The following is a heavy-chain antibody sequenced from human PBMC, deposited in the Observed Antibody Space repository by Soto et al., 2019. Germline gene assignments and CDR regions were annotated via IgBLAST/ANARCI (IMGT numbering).Heavy chain of an antibody. CDR2: ITWNSGSI. CDR3: AKDIREYSSGWTDFDY. V-gene: IGHV3-9*01. CDR1: GFTFHDYA. D-gene: IGHD6-19*01. J-gene: IGHJ4*01. Sequence: EVQLVESGGGLVQPGRSLKLSCAASGFTFHDYAMHWVRQGQGKGLEWVSGITWNSGSIDYADSVKGRFTISRDNAKNSLYRQMTSLRPEDTALYYCAKDIREYSSGWTDFDYWGHGTLVTVSS.